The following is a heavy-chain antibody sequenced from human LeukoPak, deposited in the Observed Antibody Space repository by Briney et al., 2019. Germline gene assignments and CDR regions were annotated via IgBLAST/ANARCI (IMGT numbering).Heavy chain of an antibody. CDR2: INPSGGST. J-gene: IGHJ4*01. CDR1: GYTFNGYY. V-gene: IGHV1-46*02. D-gene: IGHD6-13*01. CDR3: ARGGGYSSSWHAYFDY. Sequence: ASVKVSCKASGYTFNGYYMHWVRQAPGQGLEWMGIINPSGGSTSYAQKFQGRVTMTRDTSTSTVYMELSSLRSEDTAVYYCARGGGYSSSWHAYFDYWGQGTLVTVSS.